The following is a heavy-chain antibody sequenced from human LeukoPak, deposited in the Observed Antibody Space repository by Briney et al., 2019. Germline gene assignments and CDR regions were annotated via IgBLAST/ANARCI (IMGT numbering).Heavy chain of an antibody. V-gene: IGHV3-30*03. Sequence: PGGSLRLSCAASGFTFSNAWMAWVRQAPGKGLEWVAVISYDGSNKYYADSVKGRFTISRDNSKNTLYLQMNSLRAEDTAVYYCARGLSDEAAAPDYWGQGTLVTVSS. D-gene: IGHD6-13*01. J-gene: IGHJ4*02. CDR3: ARGLSDEAAAPDY. CDR2: ISYDGSNK. CDR1: GFTFSNAW.